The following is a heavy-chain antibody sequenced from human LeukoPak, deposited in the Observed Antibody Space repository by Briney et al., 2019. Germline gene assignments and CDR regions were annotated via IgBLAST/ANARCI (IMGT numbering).Heavy chain of an antibody. CDR1: GDSVSSNSAA. Sequence: SQTLSLTCAISGDSVSSNSAAWSWIRQSPSRGLEWLGRTYYRSKWYNDYAVSVKSRITINPDTSKNQFSLQLNSVTPGDTAVYYCARDLPNYYDSSGYPKGAFDIWGQGTMVTVSS. J-gene: IGHJ3*02. V-gene: IGHV6-1*01. D-gene: IGHD3-22*01. CDR2: TYYRSKWYN. CDR3: ARDLPNYYDSSGYPKGAFDI.